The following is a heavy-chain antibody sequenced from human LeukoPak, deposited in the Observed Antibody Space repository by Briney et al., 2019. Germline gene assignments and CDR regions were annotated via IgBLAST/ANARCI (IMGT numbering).Heavy chain of an antibody. CDR3: ARDHGSGSPDDY. V-gene: IGHV4-34*01. J-gene: IGHJ4*02. CDR1: GGSFSGYY. D-gene: IGHD3-10*01. CDR2: NNHSGST. Sequence: SETLSLTCAVYGGSFSGYYCSWIRQPPGKGLEWIGENNHSGSTNYNPSLKSRVTISVDTSKNQFSLKLSSVTAADTAVYYCARDHGSGSPDDYWGQGTLVTVSS.